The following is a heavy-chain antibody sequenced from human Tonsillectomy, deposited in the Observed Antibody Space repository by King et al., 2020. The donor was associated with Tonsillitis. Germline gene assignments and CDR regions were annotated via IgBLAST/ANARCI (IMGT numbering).Heavy chain of an antibody. CDR1: GFTFSSYW. D-gene: IGHD4-17*01. CDR3: AKDGHAPNRISPGDDFDY. Sequence: VQLVESGGGLVQPGGSLRLSCAASGFTFSSYWMHWVRQAPGTGLVWVSRMNPDGSIITYADSVKGRFTISRDNAKNTLYLQMNSLTVEDTAVYYCAKDGHAPNRISPGDDFDYWGQGTLVTVSS. J-gene: IGHJ4*02. V-gene: IGHV3-74*01. CDR2: MNPDGSII.